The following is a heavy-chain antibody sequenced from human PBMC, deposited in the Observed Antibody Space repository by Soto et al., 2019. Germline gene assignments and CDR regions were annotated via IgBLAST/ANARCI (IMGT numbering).Heavy chain of an antibody. J-gene: IGHJ6*02. CDR2: IIPIFGTA. D-gene: IGHD3-10*01. CDR3: ARDDTMVRGNYYYYGMDV. Sequence: SSVKVSCKASGGTFSSYAISWVRQAPGQGLEWMGGIIPIFGTANYAQKFQGRVTITADKSTSTAYMELSSLRSEDTAVYYCARDDTMVRGNYYYYGMDVWGQGTTVTLSS. V-gene: IGHV1-69*06. CDR1: GGTFSSYA.